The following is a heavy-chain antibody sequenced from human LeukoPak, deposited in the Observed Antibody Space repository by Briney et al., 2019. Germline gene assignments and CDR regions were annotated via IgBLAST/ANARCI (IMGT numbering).Heavy chain of an antibody. J-gene: IGHJ4*02. CDR1: GVSVSGTY. CDR2: LYSGGTS. D-gene: IGHD6-19*01. V-gene: IGHV3-53*01. Sequence: RLSLRVSCTAPGVSVSGTYLSWVRKAPGEGLEWVSSLYSGGTSLYSDSVQCRFTVSRDNSRKTLYLQMNCLRAEDTALYYCARSMPVDGKQPFDNWGQGTL. CDR3: ARSMPVDGKQPFDN.